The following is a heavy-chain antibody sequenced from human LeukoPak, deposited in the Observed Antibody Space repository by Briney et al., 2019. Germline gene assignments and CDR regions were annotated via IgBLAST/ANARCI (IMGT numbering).Heavy chain of an antibody. J-gene: IGHJ4*02. V-gene: IGHV4-59*08. D-gene: IGHD3-22*01. CDR3: AGGRYYDDSSGYY. Sequence: PSETLSLTCTVSGGSISSYYWSWIRQPPGKGLEWIGYIYYSGSTNYNPSLKSRVTISVDTSKNQFSLKLSSVTAADTAVYYCAGGRYYDDSSGYYWGQGPVAMVSS. CDR1: GGSISSYY. CDR2: IYYSGST.